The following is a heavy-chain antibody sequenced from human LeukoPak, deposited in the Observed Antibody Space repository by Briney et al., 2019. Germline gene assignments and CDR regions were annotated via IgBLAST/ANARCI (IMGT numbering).Heavy chain of an antibody. V-gene: IGHV3-23*01. CDR3: AKHFTPSKGTAFDI. Sequence: PGGSLRLSCAASGFTFSSYGMSWVRQAPGKGLEWASAISGSGGSTYYADSVKGRFTISRDNSKNTLYLQMNSLRAEDTAVYYCAKHFTPSKGTAFDIWGQGTMVTVSS. CDR1: GFTFSSYG. J-gene: IGHJ3*02. CDR2: ISGSGGST. D-gene: IGHD3-3*02.